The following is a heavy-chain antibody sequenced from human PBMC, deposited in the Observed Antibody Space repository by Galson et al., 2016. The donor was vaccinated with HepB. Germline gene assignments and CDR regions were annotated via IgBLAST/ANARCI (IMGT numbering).Heavy chain of an antibody. CDR2: IYSGGNT. CDR1: GFTVSTNY. V-gene: IGHV3-53*04. CDR3: TGGGHSGNYNVGYFES. D-gene: IGHD3-10*01. Sequence: SLRLSCAASGFTVSTNYMSWVRQAPGKGLEWVSIIYSGGNTNYADSVKGRFTISRHDSKNMLYLQMNSLRAEDTAVYYCTGGGHSGNYNVGYFESWGQGTLVTVSS. J-gene: IGHJ4*02.